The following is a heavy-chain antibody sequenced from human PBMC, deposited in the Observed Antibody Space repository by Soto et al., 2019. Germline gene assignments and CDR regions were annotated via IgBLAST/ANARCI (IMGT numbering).Heavy chain of an antibody. CDR2: IIPIFGTA. V-gene: IGHV1-69*13. CDR3: ATSIYDFWSGYAGPTYYYYGMDV. Sequence: GASVKVSCKASGGTFSSYAISWVRQAPGQGLEWMGGIIPIFGTANYAQKFQGRVTITADESTSTAYMELSSLRSEDTAVYYCATSIYDFWSGYAGPTYYYYGMDVWGQGTTVTVSS. D-gene: IGHD3-3*01. CDR1: GGTFSSYA. J-gene: IGHJ6*02.